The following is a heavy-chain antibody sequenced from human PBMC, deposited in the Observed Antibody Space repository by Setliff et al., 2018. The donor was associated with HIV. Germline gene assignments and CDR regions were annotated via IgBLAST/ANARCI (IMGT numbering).Heavy chain of an antibody. D-gene: IGHD4-4*01. CDR1: GYVFTDYD. Sequence: GASVKVSCKASGYVFTDYDILWVRQAPGRGLEWIGWISGNNANTNYAQKLQGRVTMTTDTSTSTAYMELRSLRSDDTAVYYCAREHDYSNYRRLDSWGQGILVTVSS. CDR3: AREHDYSNYRRLDS. CDR2: ISGNNANT. V-gene: IGHV1-18*01. J-gene: IGHJ4*02.